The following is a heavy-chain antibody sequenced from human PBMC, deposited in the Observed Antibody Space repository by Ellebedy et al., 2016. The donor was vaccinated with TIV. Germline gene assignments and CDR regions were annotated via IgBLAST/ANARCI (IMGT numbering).Heavy chain of an antibody. CDR1: AFSFSSYA. J-gene: IGHJ3*02. CDR3: AAAAGAGDDAFDI. V-gene: IGHV3-48*01. Sequence: GESLKISXAASAFSFSSYAMSWVRQAPGKGLEWVSYISSSSRTIYYADSVKGRFTISRDNAKNSLYLQMNSLRAEDTAVYYCAAAAGAGDDAFDIWGQGTMVTVSS. CDR2: ISSSSRTI. D-gene: IGHD6-13*01.